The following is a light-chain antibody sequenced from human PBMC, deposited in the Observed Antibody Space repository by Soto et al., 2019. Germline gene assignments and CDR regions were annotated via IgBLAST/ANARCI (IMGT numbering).Light chain of an antibody. Sequence: DIQLTQSPSFLSSSVGDRVTISCRASQGISDYLAWYQQKPGKAPKLLIYGASTLQSGVPSRFSGSASGTEFTLTISSLQPEDFATYFCQQFNAYPLTFGGGTKLEIK. V-gene: IGKV1-9*01. CDR2: GAS. CDR3: QQFNAYPLT. J-gene: IGKJ4*01. CDR1: QGISDY.